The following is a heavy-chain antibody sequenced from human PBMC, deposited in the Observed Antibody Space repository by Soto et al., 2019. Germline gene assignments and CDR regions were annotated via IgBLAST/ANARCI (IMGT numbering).Heavy chain of an antibody. J-gene: IGHJ2*01. CDR3: ARDAGYYGDYGYFDL. Sequence: EVQLVESGGGLVKPGGSLRLSCAASGFTFSSYSMNWVRQAPGKGLEWVSSISSSSSYIYYADSVKGRFTISRDNAKNSLYLQMNSLRAEDTAVYCCARDAGYYGDYGYFDLWGRGTLVTVSS. D-gene: IGHD4-17*01. CDR2: ISSSSSYI. V-gene: IGHV3-21*01. CDR1: GFTFSSYS.